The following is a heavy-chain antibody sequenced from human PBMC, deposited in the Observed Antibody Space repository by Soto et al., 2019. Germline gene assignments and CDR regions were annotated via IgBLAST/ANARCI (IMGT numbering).Heavy chain of an antibody. CDR2: ISYHGSDK. D-gene: IGHD4-17*01. J-gene: IGHJ4*02. V-gene: IGHV3-30*18. Sequence: QVQLVESGGGVVQPGRSLRLSCAASGFTFSNYGMHWVRQAPGKGLEWVAVISYHGSDKYYADSVKGRFTISRDNSKNTQYLQMDSLRAEDTGVYYCAKDHLTTTVTTVGYWGQGTLVTVSS. CDR1: GFTFSNYG. CDR3: AKDHLTTTVTTVGY.